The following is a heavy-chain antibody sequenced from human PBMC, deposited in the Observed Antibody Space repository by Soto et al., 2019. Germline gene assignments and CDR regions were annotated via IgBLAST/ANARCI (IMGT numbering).Heavy chain of an antibody. D-gene: IGHD6-19*01. CDR1: GGSVSSGRFY. CDR2: VYYNGGT. V-gene: IGHV4-39*07. CDR3: ARDTPGIAVAGTRWFDP. Sequence: SETLSLTCSVSGGSVSSGRFYWGWIRQPPGKGLEWIGNVYYNGGTTYNPSLKSRVTISVDKSKNQFSLKLSSVTAADTAVYYCARDTPGIAVAGTRWFDPWGQGTLVTVSS. J-gene: IGHJ5*02.